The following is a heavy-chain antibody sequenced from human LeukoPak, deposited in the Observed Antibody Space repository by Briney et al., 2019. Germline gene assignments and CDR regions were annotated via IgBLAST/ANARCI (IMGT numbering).Heavy chain of an antibody. V-gene: IGHV4-34*01. D-gene: IGHD6-13*01. CDR3: ARGVSSSPFDY. CDR1: GGSFSGYY. CDR2: INHSGST. J-gene: IGHJ4*02. Sequence: SETLSLTCAVCGGSFSGYYWSWIRQPPGKGLEWIGEINHSGSTNYNPSLKSRFTISVDTSKNQFSLKLSSVTAADTAVYYCARGVSSSPFDYWGQGTLVTVSS.